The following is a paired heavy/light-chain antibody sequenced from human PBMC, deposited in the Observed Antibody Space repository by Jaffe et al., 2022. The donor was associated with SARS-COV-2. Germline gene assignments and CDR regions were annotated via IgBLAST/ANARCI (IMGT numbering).Heavy chain of an antibody. CDR3: AKDRGYDAMDV. D-gene: IGHD3-10*01. CDR2: INTDGSDT. V-gene: IGHV3-74*01. J-gene: IGHJ6*02. Sequence: EAQLVESGGGLVQPGGSLRLSCAASGFTFSNHWMDWVRQVPGKGLVWVARINTDGSDTSHADSVKGRFTISRDNAKNTLYLQMNSLRTEDTAVYFCAKDRGYDAMDVWGQGTTVTVSS. CDR1: GFTFSNHW.
Light chain of an antibody. V-gene: IGLV1-51*02. Sequence: QSVLTQPPSVSAAPGQKVTISCSGSSSNIGNNYVSWYQQLPGTAPKLLIYENNKRPSGIPDRFSGSQSGTSATLGITGLQTGDEADYYCVTWDTNLRVVIFGGGTKLTVL. CDR3: VTWDTNLRVVI. CDR1: SSNIGNNY. J-gene: IGLJ2*01. CDR2: ENN.